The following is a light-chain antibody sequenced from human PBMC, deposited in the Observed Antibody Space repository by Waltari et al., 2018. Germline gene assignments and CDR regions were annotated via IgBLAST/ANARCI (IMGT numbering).Light chain of an antibody. J-gene: IGKJ3*01. CDR3: QQYNKWPLT. V-gene: IGKV3-15*01. CDR1: QSINSY. Sequence: EVVITPSPATVSVSPGERATLSCRASQSINSYLAWYQQKPGQAPRLLIYGASTRATGIPARFSGSGSGTDFTLTISSLQSEDFAIYYCQQYNKWPLTFGPGTKVHF. CDR2: GAS.